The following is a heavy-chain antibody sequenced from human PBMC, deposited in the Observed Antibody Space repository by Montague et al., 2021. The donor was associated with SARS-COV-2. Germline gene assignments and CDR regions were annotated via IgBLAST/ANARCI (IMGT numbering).Heavy chain of an antibody. CDR1: GFTVSSNY. J-gene: IGHJ5*02. Sequence: SLRLSCAASGFTVSSNYMSWVRQAPGKGLEWVSVIYSGGSTYYADSVNGRFTISRHNSKNTLYLQMNGLRAEDTAVYYCARRTTSSSWYNWFDPWGQGTLVTVSS. CDR2: IYSGGST. D-gene: IGHD6-13*01. CDR3: ARRTTSSSWYNWFDP. V-gene: IGHV3-53*04.